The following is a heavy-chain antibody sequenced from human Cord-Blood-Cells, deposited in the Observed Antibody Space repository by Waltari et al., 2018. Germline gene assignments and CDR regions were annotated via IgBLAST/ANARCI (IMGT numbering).Heavy chain of an antibody. V-gene: IGHV1-69*01. Sequence: QVQLVQSGAEVKKPGSSVKVSCKASGGTFSSYAISWVRQAAGQGLEWMGGIIPIFGTANYAQKFQGRVTITADESTSTAYMELSSLRSEDTAVYYCARVIMVRGVIITYYFDYWGQGTLVTVSS. CDR2: IIPIFGTA. D-gene: IGHD3-10*01. CDR1: GGTFSSYA. CDR3: ARVIMVRGVIITYYFDY. J-gene: IGHJ4*02.